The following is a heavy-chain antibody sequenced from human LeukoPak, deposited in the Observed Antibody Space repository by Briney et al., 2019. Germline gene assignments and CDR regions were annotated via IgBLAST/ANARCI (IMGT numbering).Heavy chain of an antibody. D-gene: IGHD6-19*01. CDR2: ISSSGSTI. V-gene: IGHV3-11*01. Sequence: GGSLRLSCAASGFTFSDYYMSWIRQAPGKGLEWVSYISSSGSTIYYADTVKGRFTISRDNAKNSLYLQMNSLRAEDTAVYYCARKHSSGWYDALGYWGQGTLVTVSS. CDR3: ARKHSSGWYDALGY. CDR1: GFTFSDYY. J-gene: IGHJ4*02.